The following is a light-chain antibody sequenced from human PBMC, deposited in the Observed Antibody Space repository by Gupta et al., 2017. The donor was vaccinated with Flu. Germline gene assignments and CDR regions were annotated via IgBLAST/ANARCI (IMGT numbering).Light chain of an antibody. Sequence: SSELPQPPSVSVSPGQTARITCSGDALPNQFAYWYQQKPGQAPVLVIRKDSERPSGISERFSGSTSGTTVTLTISAVQAEDEADYYCQSADSTETYVVFGGGTKLTVL. CDR2: KDS. CDR1: ALPNQF. CDR3: QSADSTETYVV. J-gene: IGLJ2*01. V-gene: IGLV3-25*03.